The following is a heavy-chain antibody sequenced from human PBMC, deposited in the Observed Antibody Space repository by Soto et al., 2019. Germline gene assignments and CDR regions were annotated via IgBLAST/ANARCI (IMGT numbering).Heavy chain of an antibody. Sequence: PGWSLRLSCAASGFPFSSYWMHWVRQAPGKGLVWVSRINGDGSSLNYADSVKGRFTISRDNAKNTLYLQMNSLRAEDAAVYYCTRRGCSTTGCYFNWGRGTLVTVSS. V-gene: IGHV3-74*01. CDR3: TRRGCSTTGCYFN. J-gene: IGHJ4*02. D-gene: IGHD2-2*01. CDR1: GFPFSSYW. CDR2: INGDGSSL.